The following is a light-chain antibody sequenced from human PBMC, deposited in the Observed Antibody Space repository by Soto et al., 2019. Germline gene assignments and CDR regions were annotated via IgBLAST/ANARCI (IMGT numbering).Light chain of an antibody. V-gene: IGKV1-39*01. CDR3: QQSYSSPIT. Sequence: DIQMTQSPSTLSASIGDRVTITCRASQSINKWLAWHQQKPGKAPKLLIYDAFSLQSGVPSRFSGSGSGTDFTLTISSLQPEDFTTYYCQQSYSSPITFGQGTRLEIK. J-gene: IGKJ5*01. CDR2: DAF. CDR1: QSINKW.